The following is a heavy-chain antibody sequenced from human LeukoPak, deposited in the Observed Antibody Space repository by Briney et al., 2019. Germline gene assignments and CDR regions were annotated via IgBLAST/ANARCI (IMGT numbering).Heavy chain of an antibody. V-gene: IGHV4-39*07. J-gene: IGHJ4*02. CDR2: IYYSGTT. D-gene: IGHD5-24*01. Sequence: SETLSLTCTVSGGLISISTYYWGWIRQPPGKGLEWIGSIYYSGTTHYNPSLKSRVTISVDTSKTHFSLKLTSVTAADTAVYYCARGDGYTYSLDYWGQGTLVTASS. CDR3: ARGDGYTYSLDY. CDR1: GGLISISTYY.